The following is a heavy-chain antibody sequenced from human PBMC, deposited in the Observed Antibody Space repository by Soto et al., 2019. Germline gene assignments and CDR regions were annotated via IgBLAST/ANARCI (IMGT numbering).Heavy chain of an antibody. Sequence: EVQLLESGGGLVQPGGSLRLSCVASGFTFSGNVMSWVRQAPGKGLEWISIISGSGGSTYYADSVKGRFTISRDNSNNTRYRQMHSLTAADTAVYYCAKNGCGGDCYSSVAGNWFDPWGQGTLVTVSS. V-gene: IGHV3-23*01. CDR1: GFTFSGNV. J-gene: IGHJ5*02. CDR3: AKNGCGGDCYSSVAGNWFDP. CDR2: ISGSGGST. D-gene: IGHD2-21*02.